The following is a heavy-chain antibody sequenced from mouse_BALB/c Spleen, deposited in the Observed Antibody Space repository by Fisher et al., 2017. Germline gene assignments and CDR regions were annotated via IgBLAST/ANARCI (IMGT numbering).Heavy chain of an antibody. V-gene: IGHV1S34*01. D-gene: IGHD2-4*01. CDR3: ARYDYDDYAMDY. J-gene: IGHJ4*01. Sequence: KFKGKATFTVDTSFSTAYMQFNSLTSEDSAVYYCARYDYDDYAMDYWGQGTSVTVSS.